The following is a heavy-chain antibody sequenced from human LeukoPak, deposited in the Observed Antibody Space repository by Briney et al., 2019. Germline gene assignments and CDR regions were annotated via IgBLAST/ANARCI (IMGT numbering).Heavy chain of an antibody. D-gene: IGHD1-26*01. J-gene: IGHJ4*02. Sequence: PSETLSLTCTVSGGSISSSSYYWGWIRQPPGQGLEWIGSIYYSGSTYYNPSLKSRVTISVDTSKNQFSLKLSSVTAADTAVYYCARHETVGATNPPFDYWGQGTLVTVSS. V-gene: IGHV4-39*01. CDR3: ARHETVGATNPPFDY. CDR2: IYYSGST. CDR1: GGSISSSSYY.